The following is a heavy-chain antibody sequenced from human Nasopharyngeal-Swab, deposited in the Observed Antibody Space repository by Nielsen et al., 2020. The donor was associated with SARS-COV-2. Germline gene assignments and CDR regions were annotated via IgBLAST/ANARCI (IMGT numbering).Heavy chain of an antibody. Sequence: GGSLRLSCAASGFTFSHYWMTWVRQAPGKGLEWVASIRQDGAEIYYVDSVRGRFTISRDNAKNSLYLQMNSLRADDTAVYYCARGRGVVLDHWGQGTLVTVSS. V-gene: IGHV3-7*01. CDR3: ARGRGVVLDH. J-gene: IGHJ4*02. D-gene: IGHD3-10*01. CDR1: GFTFSHYW. CDR2: IRQDGAEI.